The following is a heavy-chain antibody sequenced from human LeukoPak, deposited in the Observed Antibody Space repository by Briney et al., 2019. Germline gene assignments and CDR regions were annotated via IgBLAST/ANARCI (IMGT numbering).Heavy chain of an antibody. CDR3: ASEGD. J-gene: IGHJ4*02. CDR1: GFTGSSNY. CDR2: IYTEGTT. Sequence: PAGSLRLSWAVSGFTGSSNYFSWVRQAPGKGLEWVSVIYTEGTTYYADSVKGRFIISRDNSKNTVYLQMNSLRVEDTAVYYCASEGDWGQGTLVTVSS. V-gene: IGHV3-66*02. D-gene: IGHD3-16*01.